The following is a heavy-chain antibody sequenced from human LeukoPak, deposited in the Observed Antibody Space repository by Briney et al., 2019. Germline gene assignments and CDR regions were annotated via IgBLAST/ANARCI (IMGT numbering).Heavy chain of an antibody. CDR2: IYYSGST. CDR3: ARQAGPRWFDP. CDR1: GGSISSYY. D-gene: IGHD6-19*01. V-gene: IGHV4-59*08. Sequence: SETLSLTCTVPGGSISSYYWSWIRQPPGKGLEWIGYIYYSGSTNYNPSLKSRVAISVDTSKNQFSLKLSSVTAADTAVYYCARQAGPRWFDPWGQGTLVTVSS. J-gene: IGHJ5*02.